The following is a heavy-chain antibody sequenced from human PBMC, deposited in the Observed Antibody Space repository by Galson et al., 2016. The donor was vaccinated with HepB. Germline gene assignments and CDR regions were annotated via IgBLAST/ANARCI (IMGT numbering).Heavy chain of an antibody. CDR1: GFTFNSYN. CDR3: SRGYGGNYLDF. D-gene: IGHD4-23*01. Sequence: SLRLSCAASGFTFNSYNMNWVRQAPGKGLEWVSYISGSASAIYYADSVKGRFTVSRDNAKNSLYLQMTSLRDEDTALYDCSRGYGGNYLDFWGQGTLVTVSS. V-gene: IGHV3-48*02. CDR2: ISGSASAI. J-gene: IGHJ4*02.